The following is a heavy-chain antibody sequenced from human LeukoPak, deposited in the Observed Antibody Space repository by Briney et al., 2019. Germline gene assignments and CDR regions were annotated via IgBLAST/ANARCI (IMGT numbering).Heavy chain of an antibody. CDR2: INEDGSQK. V-gene: IGHV3-7*01. J-gene: IGHJ4*02. CDR3: VRDIDH. Sequence: GGSLRLSCAASGFTFSSYGMDWVRQAPGKGLEWVANINEDGSQKDYLDSVKGRFTISRDNAKDSLYLQMSSLRAEDAAIYYCVRDIDHWGQGTLITVSS. CDR1: GFTFSSYG.